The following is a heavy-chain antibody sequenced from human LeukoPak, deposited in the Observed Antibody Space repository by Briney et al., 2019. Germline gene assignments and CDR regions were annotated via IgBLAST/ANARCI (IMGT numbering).Heavy chain of an antibody. V-gene: IGHV3-23*01. Sequence: QSGGSLRLSCAASGFTFSSYAMSWVRQAPGKGLEWASAISGSGGSTYYADSVKGRFTISRDNSKNTLYLQMNSLRAEDTAVYYCAKVKVVDFWSGYSAAYYFDYWGQGTLVTVSS. D-gene: IGHD3-3*01. CDR3: AKVKVVDFWSGYSAAYYFDY. CDR2: ISGSGGST. CDR1: GFTFSSYA. J-gene: IGHJ4*02.